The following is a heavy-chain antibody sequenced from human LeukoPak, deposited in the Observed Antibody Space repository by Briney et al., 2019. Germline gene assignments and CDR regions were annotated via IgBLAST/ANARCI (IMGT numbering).Heavy chain of an antibody. CDR2: ISSSGSTI. CDR3: ARERRPIAAAYDYYYYMDV. Sequence: PGGSLRLSCAASGFTFSSYEMNWVRQAPGKGLEWVSYISSSGSTIYYADSAKGRFTTSRDNAKNSLYLQMNSLRAEDTAVYYCARERRPIAAAYDYYYYMDVWGKGTTVTVSS. D-gene: IGHD6-13*01. J-gene: IGHJ6*03. CDR1: GFTFSSYE. V-gene: IGHV3-48*03.